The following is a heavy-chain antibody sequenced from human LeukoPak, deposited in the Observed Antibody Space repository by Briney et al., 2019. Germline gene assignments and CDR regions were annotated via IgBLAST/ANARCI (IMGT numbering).Heavy chain of an antibody. Sequence: SEALSLTCTVSGGSISSSSYYRGWIRQPPGKGLEWIGSIYYSGSTNYNPSLKSRVTISVDTSKNQFSLKLSSVTAADTAVYYCATTVYYGSGSYPPLFDYWGQGTLVTVSS. V-gene: IGHV4-39*01. J-gene: IGHJ4*02. D-gene: IGHD3-10*01. CDR3: ATTVYYGSGSYPPLFDY. CDR2: IYYSGST. CDR1: GGSISSSSYY.